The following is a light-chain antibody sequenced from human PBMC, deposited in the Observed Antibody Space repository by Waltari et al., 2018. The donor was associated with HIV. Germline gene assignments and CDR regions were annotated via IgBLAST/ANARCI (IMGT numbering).Light chain of an antibody. CDR1: SSDVGSYNF. V-gene: IGLV2-23*01. Sequence: QSALTQPASVSGSPGQSITFSCTGTSSDVGSYNFVSWYQQHPGNAPKLIIYEGDKRPSGFSDRCSGSKSGSTASLTISGLQAEDEADYSCCSYAGSSTYVVFGGGTQLTVL. J-gene: IGLJ2*01. CDR3: CSYAGSSTYVV. CDR2: EGD.